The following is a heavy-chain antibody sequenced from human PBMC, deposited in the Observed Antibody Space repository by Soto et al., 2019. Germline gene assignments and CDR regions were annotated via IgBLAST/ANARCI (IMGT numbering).Heavy chain of an antibody. J-gene: IGHJ4*02. Sequence: QVQLVQSGAEVKKPGSSVKVSCKASGGTFSSYPISWVRQAPGQGLEWMGRIIPILGIANYAQKFQGRVTITADKSTSTAYMELSSLRSEDTAVYYCAGIVATEDFDYWGQGTLVTVSS. V-gene: IGHV1-69*02. CDR1: GGTFSSYP. CDR2: IIPILGIA. CDR3: AGIVATEDFDY. D-gene: IGHD5-12*01.